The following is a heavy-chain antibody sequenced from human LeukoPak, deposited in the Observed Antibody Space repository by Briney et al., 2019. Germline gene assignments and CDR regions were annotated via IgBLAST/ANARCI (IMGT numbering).Heavy chain of an antibody. D-gene: IGHD6-13*01. V-gene: IGHV4-4*07. CDR2: IYTSGST. Sequence: PSETLPLTCTVSGGSISSYYWSWIRQPVGKGLEWIGRIYTSGSTNYNPSLKSRVTMSVDTSKNQFSLKLSSVTAADTAVYYCARDSSSWYGLAYYFDYWGQGTLVTVSS. CDR1: GGSISSYY. J-gene: IGHJ4*02. CDR3: ARDSSSWYGLAYYFDY.